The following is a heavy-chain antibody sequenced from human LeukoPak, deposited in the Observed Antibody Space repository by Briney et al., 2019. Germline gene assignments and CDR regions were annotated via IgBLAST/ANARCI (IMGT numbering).Heavy chain of an antibody. V-gene: IGHV3-21*01. J-gene: IGHJ3*02. D-gene: IGHD3-10*01. Sequence: GGSLRLSCAASGFTFSGDNMNWVRQAPGKGLEWVSFISNSGNYIKYADSVKGRFTISRDNAKNSLYLQMNSLRAEDTAMYYCARDRAINIRAYDIWGQGTIVTVSS. CDR1: GFTFSGDN. CDR3: ARDRAINIRAYDI. CDR2: ISNSGNYI.